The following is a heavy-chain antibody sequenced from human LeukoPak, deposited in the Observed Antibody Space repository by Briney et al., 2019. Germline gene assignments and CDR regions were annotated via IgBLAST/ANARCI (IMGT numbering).Heavy chain of an antibody. CDR1: GFTFDDHA. D-gene: IGHD6-6*01. CDR3: ARAQLVLYYFDY. V-gene: IGHV3-30*04. CDR2: ISYDGSNK. Sequence: GRSLRLSCAASGFTFDDHAMHWVRQAPGKGLEWVAVISYDGSNKYYADSVKGRFTISRDNSKNTLYLQMNSLRAEDTAVYYCARAQLVLYYFDYWGQGTLVTVSS. J-gene: IGHJ4*02.